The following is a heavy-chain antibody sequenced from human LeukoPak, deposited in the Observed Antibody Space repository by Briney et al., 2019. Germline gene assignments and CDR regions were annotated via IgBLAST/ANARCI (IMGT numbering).Heavy chain of an antibody. V-gene: IGHV3-9*03. CDR2: ISWNSGSI. CDR3: AASSGWYFF. D-gene: IGHD6-19*01. Sequence: GGSLRLSCAASGFTFDDYAMHWVRQAPGKGLEWVSGISWNSGSIGYADSVKGRFTISRDNAKNSLYLQMNSLRAEDMALYYCAASSGWYFFWGQGTLVTVSS. J-gene: IGHJ4*02. CDR1: GFTFDDYA.